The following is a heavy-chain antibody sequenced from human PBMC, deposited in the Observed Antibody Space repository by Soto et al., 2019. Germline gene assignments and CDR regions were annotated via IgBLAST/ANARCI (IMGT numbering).Heavy chain of an antibody. Sequence: ASVKVSCKASGYTFTGQYMHWVRQAPGQGLEWMGWINPDSGDTKYAQKFQGRVTMTRDTSISTVYMELSRLKSDDTAVYYCASSHTQGWFDPWGQGTLVTVSS. J-gene: IGHJ5*02. CDR2: INPDSGDT. CDR1: GYTFTGQY. V-gene: IGHV1-2*02. D-gene: IGHD2-2*02. CDR3: ASSHTQGWFDP.